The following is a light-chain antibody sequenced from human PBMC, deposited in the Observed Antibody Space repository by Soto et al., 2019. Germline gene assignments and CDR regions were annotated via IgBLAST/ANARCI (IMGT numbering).Light chain of an antibody. CDR1: QSVSSSY. CDR2: GAS. Sequence: EIVLTQSPGTLSLSPGERATLSCRASQSVSSSYLAWYQQKPGQAPRLLIYGASSRATGIPDRFSGSGSGTDFNLTISRLEPEDFAVYYCKRYGSSLTFGPGTKVDIK. CDR3: KRYGSSLT. V-gene: IGKV3-20*01. J-gene: IGKJ3*01.